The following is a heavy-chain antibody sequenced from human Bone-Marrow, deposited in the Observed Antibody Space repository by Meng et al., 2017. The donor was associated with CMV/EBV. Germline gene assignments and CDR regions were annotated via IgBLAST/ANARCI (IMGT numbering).Heavy chain of an antibody. CDR2: VDPEDGET. J-gene: IGHJ6*02. CDR3: ARSCSGGSCYCGYGMDV. V-gene: IGHV1-24*01. D-gene: IGHD2-15*01. Sequence: ASVKVSCQVSGYTLTELSMHWVRQAPGKGLEWMGGVDPEDGETIYAQKFQGRVNMTEDTSTDTAYMELSSLGSDVTAVYYCARSCSGGSCYCGYGMDVWGQGTTVTVSS. CDR1: GYTLTELS.